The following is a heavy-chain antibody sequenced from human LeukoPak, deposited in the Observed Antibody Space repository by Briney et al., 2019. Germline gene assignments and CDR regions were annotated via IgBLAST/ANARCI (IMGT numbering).Heavy chain of an antibody. CDR2: INPSGGST. Sequence: ASVKVSCKASGYTFTSYYMHWARQAPGQGLEWMGIINPSGGSTSYAQKFQGRVTMTRDTSTSTVYMELSSLRSEDTAVYYCARLLSRAARPDYWGQGTLVTVSS. CDR3: ARLLSRAARPDY. V-gene: IGHV1-46*01. D-gene: IGHD6-6*01. CDR1: GYTFTSYY. J-gene: IGHJ4*02.